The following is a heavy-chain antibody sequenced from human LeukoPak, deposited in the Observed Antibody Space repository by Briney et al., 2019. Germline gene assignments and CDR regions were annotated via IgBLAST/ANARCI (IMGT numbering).Heavy chain of an antibody. V-gene: IGHV1-46*01. CDR3: ARDPASYYYDSSGYYPLDY. CDR2: INPSGGST. Sequence: ASVKVSCKASGYTFTSYYMHWVRQAPGQGLEWMGIINPSGGSTSYAQKFQGRVTMTRDTSTSTVYMELSSLRSEDTAVYYCARDPASYYYDSSGYYPLDYWGQGTLATVSS. D-gene: IGHD3-22*01. J-gene: IGHJ4*02. CDR1: GYTFTSYY.